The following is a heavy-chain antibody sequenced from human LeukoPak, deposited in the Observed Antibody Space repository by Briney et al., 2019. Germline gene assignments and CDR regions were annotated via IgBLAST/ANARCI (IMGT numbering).Heavy chain of an antibody. V-gene: IGHV3-21*01. CDR3: ARDMGVGSYYRALPGYYYYGMDV. Sequence: SGGSLRLSCAASGFTFSSYSMNWVRQAPGKGLEWVSSISSSSSYIYYADSVKGRFTISRDNAKNSLYLQMNSLRAEDTVVYYCARDMGVGSYYRALPGYYYYGMDVWGQGTTVAVSS. D-gene: IGHD1-26*01. J-gene: IGHJ6*02. CDR2: ISSSSSYI. CDR1: GFTFSSYS.